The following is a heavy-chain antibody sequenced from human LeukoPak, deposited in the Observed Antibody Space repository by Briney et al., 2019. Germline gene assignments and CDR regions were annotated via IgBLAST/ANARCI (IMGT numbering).Heavy chain of an antibody. D-gene: IGHD3-22*01. J-gene: IGHJ4*02. CDR2: IYYSGST. CDR1: GGSISSGGYY. V-gene: IGHV4-31*03. CDR3: ARDLYDSSGYYDY. Sequence: SETLSLTCTVSGGSISSGGYYWSWIRPHSGKGLAWIGYIYYSGSTYYNPSLKSRVTISVDTSKNQFSLKLSSVTAADTAVYYCARDLYDSSGYYDYWGQGTLVTVSS.